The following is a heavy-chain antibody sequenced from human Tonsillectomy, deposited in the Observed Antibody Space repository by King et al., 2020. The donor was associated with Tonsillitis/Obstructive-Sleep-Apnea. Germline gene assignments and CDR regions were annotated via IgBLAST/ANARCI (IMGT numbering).Heavy chain of an antibody. V-gene: IGHV4-59*01. D-gene: IGHD2-2*01. CDR1: GGSISSYY. Sequence: VQLQESGPGLVKPSETLSLTCTVSGGSISSYYWSWIRQPPGKGLEWIGYIYYSGSTNYNPSLKSRVTISVDTSKNQFSLKLSSVTAADTAVYYCARGRLDIVVVPAATYYYYYGMDVWGQGTTVTVSS. CDR3: ARGRLDIVVVPAATYYYYYGMDV. CDR2: IYYSGST. J-gene: IGHJ6*02.